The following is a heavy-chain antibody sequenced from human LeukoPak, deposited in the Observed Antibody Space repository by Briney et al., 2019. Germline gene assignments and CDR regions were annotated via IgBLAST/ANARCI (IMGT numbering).Heavy chain of an antibody. D-gene: IGHD3-22*01. CDR2: IYSTGGI. V-gene: IGHV3-66*01. Sequence: GGSLRLSCAVSGFTVSNNYMSWVRQAPGKGLEWVSVIYSTGGIHYADSVKGRFTISRDSSKNTLFLQMSNLRAEDTAVYYCARFYFDSSGQNSRAYWGQGTQVTVSA. CDR1: GFTVSNNY. CDR3: ARFYFDSSGQNSRAY. J-gene: IGHJ4*02.